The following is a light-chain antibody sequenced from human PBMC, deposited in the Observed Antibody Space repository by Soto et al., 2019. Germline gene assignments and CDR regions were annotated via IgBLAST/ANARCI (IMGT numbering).Light chain of an antibody. J-gene: IGKJ5*01. Sequence: EIVLTQSPGTLSLSPGERATLSCRASQSVSSSYSAWYKQKPGQAPRLLIYDASSRASGIPDRFSGSGSGTDFTLTISRLEPEDFAVYYCQQYNNWPPITFGQGTRLEIK. CDR1: QSVSSSY. CDR3: QQYNNWPPIT. V-gene: IGKV3-20*01. CDR2: DAS.